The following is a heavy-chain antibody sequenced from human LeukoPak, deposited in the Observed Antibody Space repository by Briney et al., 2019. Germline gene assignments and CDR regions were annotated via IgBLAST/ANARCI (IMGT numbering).Heavy chain of an antibody. CDR2: ISYDGGNK. J-gene: IGHJ6*02. D-gene: IGHD3-9*01. Sequence: GGSLRLSCAASGFIFSSYETNWVRQAPGKGLEWVAGISYDGGNKYYADSVKGRFTISRDNSKNTLSLQMNSLRTEDTAVYYCARVTTYYDILTGFYTQSNYYAMDVWGQGTTVTVSS. CDR3: ARVTTYYDILTGFYTQSNYYAMDV. V-gene: IGHV3-30-3*01. CDR1: GFIFSSYE.